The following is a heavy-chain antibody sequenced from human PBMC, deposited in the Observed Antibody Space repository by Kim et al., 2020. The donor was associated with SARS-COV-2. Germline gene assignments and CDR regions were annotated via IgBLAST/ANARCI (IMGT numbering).Heavy chain of an antibody. J-gene: IGHJ4*02. Sequence: TKSSQNLQGRVTFTRDTSASTAFMELNSLKSEDSAVYYCARRNFADFYFDSWGQGTLVIVSS. CDR3: ARRNFADFYFDS. CDR2: T. D-gene: IGHD4-17*01. V-gene: IGHV1-3*01.